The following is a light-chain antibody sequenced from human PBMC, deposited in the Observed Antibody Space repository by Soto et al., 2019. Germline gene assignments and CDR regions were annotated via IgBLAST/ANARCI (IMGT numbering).Light chain of an antibody. CDR1: QGISSY. CDR3: QQYYSYPVT. Sequence: AIRMTQSPSSFSASTGDRVTITCRASQGISSYLAWYQQKPGKAPKLLIYAASTLQSGVPSRFSGSGSGTDFPLNISWLAAEDFATYYCQQYYSYPVTFGPGTKVDIK. J-gene: IGKJ3*01. CDR2: AAS. V-gene: IGKV1-8*01.